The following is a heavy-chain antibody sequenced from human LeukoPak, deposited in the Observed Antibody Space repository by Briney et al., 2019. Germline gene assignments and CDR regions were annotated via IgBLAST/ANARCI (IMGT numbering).Heavy chain of an antibody. Sequence: GGSLRLSCAASGFTLSSYAMSWVRQAPGKGLEWVSAISVSGNTYHADSVKGRFTISRDNSKNTLYLQMNSLRAEDTAVYYCARRSGIAVAGAFDYWGQGTLVTVSS. V-gene: IGHV3-23*01. D-gene: IGHD6-19*01. J-gene: IGHJ4*02. CDR1: GFTLSSYA. CDR2: ISVSGNT. CDR3: ARRSGIAVAGAFDY.